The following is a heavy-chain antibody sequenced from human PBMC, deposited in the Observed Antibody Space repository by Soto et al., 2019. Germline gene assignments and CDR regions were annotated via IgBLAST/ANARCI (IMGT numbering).Heavy chain of an antibody. J-gene: IGHJ4*02. CDR1: GYTFTSYG. V-gene: IGHV1-18*01. CDR2: ISAYNGNT. Sequence: WASVKVSCKASGYTFTSYGISWVRQAPGQGLEWMGWISAYNGNTNYAQKLQGRVTMTTDTSTSTAYMELRSLRSDDTAVYYCARESLYDYVWGSYRSLGDYWGQGTLVTVSS. D-gene: IGHD3-16*02. CDR3: ARESLYDYVWGSYRSLGDY.